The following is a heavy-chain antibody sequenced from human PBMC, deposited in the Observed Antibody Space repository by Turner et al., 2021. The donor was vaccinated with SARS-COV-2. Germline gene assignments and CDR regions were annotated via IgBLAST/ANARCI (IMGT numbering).Heavy chain of an antibody. V-gene: IGHV3-30*18. Sequence: QVQLVESGGGVVQPGRSLRLSCAASGFTFSSYGMHWVRQAPGKGLEWVAVISYDGSNKYYADSVKGRFTISRDNSKNTLYLQMNSLRAEDTAVYYCAKETPYESSGCFDYWGQGTLVTVS. D-gene: IGHD3-22*01. CDR3: AKETPYESSGCFDY. J-gene: IGHJ4*02. CDR1: GFTFSSYG. CDR2: ISYDGSNK.